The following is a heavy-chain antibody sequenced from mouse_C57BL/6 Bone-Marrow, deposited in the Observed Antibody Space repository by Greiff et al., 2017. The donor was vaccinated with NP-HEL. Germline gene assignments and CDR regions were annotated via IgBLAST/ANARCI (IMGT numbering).Heavy chain of an antibody. CDR1: GYTFTSYG. D-gene: IGHD2-3*01. Sequence: VQLKQSGAELVRPGSSVKMSCKTSGYTFTSYGINWVKQRPGPGLEWIGNIYIGNGYTEYNEKFKGKATLTLDTSSSTAYMHLSSLSSDDSAIYFSASYDGYRALFAYWGQGTLVTVSA. CDR3: ASYDGYRALFAY. CDR2: IYIGNGYT. V-gene: IGHV1-58*01. J-gene: IGHJ3*01.